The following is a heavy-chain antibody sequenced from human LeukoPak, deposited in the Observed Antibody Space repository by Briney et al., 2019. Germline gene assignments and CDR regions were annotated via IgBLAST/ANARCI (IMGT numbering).Heavy chain of an antibody. Sequence: ASVKVSCKASGYTFTGYYMHWVRQAPGQGLEWMGWINPNSGGTNYAQKFQGRVTMTRDTSISTAYMELSRLRSDDTAVYYCAREKTVGTWNYDGVDYRGQGTLVTVSS. CDR2: INPNSGGT. D-gene: IGHD1-7*01. V-gene: IGHV1-2*02. CDR1: GYTFTGYY. CDR3: AREKTVGTWNYDGVDY. J-gene: IGHJ4*02.